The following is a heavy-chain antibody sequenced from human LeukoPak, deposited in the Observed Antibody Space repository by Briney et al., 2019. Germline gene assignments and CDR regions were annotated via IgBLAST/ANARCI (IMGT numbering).Heavy chain of an antibody. CDR3: ARSRFSRRITMVRGVIMFDY. V-gene: IGHV1-8*01. J-gene: IGHJ4*02. CDR1: GYTFTSYD. D-gene: IGHD3-10*01. Sequence: GASVKVSCKASGYTFTSYDINWVRQATGQGLEWMGWMNPNSGNTGYAQKFQGRVTMTRNTSISTAYMEPSSLRSEDTAVYYCARSRFSRRITMVRGVIMFDYWGQGTLVTVSS. CDR2: MNPNSGNT.